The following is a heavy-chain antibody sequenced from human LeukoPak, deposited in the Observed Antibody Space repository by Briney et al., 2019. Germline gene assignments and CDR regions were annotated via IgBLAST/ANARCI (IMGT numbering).Heavy chain of an antibody. CDR2: ISGSGGST. J-gene: IGHJ3*01. CDR1: GFPFSNYW. Sequence: PGRSLRLSCVASGFPFSNYWMSWVRQAPGKGLEWVSAISGSGGSTYYADSVKGRFTISRDNSKNTLYLQMNSLRAEDTAVYYCYCSSTSCYFWGQGTMVTVSS. V-gene: IGHV3-23*01. D-gene: IGHD2-2*01. CDR3: YCSSTSCYF.